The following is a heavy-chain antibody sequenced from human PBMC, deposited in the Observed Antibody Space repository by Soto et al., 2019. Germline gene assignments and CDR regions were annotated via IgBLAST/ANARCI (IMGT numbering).Heavy chain of an antibody. CDR3: ASLYGSGSYFGYYYGMDV. V-gene: IGHV3-11*01. CDR2: ISSSGSTI. CDR1: GFTFSDYY. Sequence: QVQLVESGGGLVKPGGSLRLSCAASGFTFSDYYMSWIRQAPGKGLEWVSYISSSGSTIYYADSVKGRFTISRDNAKNSLYLRMNSLRAEDTAVYYWASLYGSGSYFGYYYGMDVWGQGTTVTVSS. D-gene: IGHD3-10*01. J-gene: IGHJ6*02.